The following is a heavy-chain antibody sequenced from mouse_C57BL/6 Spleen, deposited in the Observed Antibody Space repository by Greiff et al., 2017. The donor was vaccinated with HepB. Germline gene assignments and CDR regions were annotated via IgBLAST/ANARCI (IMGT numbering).Heavy chain of an antibody. Sequence: QVQLQQPGAELVKPGASVKMSCKASGYTFTSYWITWVKQRPGQGLEWIGDIYPGSGSTNYNEKFKSKATLTVDTSSSTAYMQLSSLTSEDSAVYYCARSRWGRPYAMDYWGQGTSVTVSS. CDR1: GYTFTSYW. D-gene: IGHD1-1*02. CDR2: IYPGSGST. J-gene: IGHJ4*01. V-gene: IGHV1-55*01. CDR3: ARSRWGRPYAMDY.